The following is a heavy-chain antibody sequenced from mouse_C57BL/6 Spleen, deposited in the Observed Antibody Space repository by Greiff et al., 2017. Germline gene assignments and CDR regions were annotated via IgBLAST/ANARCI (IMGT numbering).Heavy chain of an antibody. CDR1: GYAFSRYW. CDR3: ASPPHYGSSLAWFAD. V-gene: IGHV1-80*01. Sequence: QVTLKVSGAELVKPGASVKISCKASGYAFSRYWMNWVKQRPGKGLEWIGQIYPGDGDTNYHGQFKGQATLTADKSSSTAYMQRSSLHSEDSAVYFCASPPHYGSSLAWFADWGQGTLVTVSA. CDR2: IYPGDGDT. D-gene: IGHD1-1*01. J-gene: IGHJ3*01.